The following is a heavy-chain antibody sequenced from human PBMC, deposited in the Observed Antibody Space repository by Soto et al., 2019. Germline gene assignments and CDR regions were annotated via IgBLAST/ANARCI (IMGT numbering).Heavy chain of an antibody. Sequence: QVQLQQWGAGLLKPSETLSLTCAVYGGSFSGYYWSWIRQPPGKGLEWIGEINHSGSTNYNPSLKSRVTISVDTSKNQFSLKLSSVTAADTAVYYCARISLGYCSSTSCRDAFDIWGQGTMVTVSS. CDR2: INHSGST. CDR3: ARISLGYCSSTSCRDAFDI. J-gene: IGHJ3*02. CDR1: GGSFSGYY. D-gene: IGHD2-2*01. V-gene: IGHV4-34*01.